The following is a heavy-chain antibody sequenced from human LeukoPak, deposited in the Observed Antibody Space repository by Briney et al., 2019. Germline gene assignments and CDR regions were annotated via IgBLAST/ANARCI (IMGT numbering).Heavy chain of an antibody. J-gene: IGHJ4*02. CDR3: AHRKNYYDSSVFDN. Sequence: SGPTLVNPTQTLTLTCTFSGFSLNTRGVGVGWIRQPPVRALEWLALIYRDDDRRYSPSLKSRLTITKDTSRNQVVLTMTNMDPVDTATYFCAHRKNYYDSSVFDNWGQGTLVTVSS. D-gene: IGHD3-22*01. CDR2: IYRDDDR. V-gene: IGHV2-5*02. CDR1: GFSLNTRGVG.